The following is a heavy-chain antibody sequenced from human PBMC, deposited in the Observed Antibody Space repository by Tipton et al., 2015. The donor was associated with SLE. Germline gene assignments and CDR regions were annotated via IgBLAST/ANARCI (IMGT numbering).Heavy chain of an antibody. CDR1: GGSFSGYY. D-gene: IGHD6-19*01. Sequence: TLSLTCAVYGGSFSGYYWSWFRQPPGKGLEWIGEINHSGSTNYNPSLKSRVTISVDTSKNQFSLKLSSVTAADTAVYYCARDLSSSGISDYWGQGTLVTVSS. J-gene: IGHJ4*02. CDR3: ARDLSSSGISDY. V-gene: IGHV4-34*01. CDR2: INHSGST.